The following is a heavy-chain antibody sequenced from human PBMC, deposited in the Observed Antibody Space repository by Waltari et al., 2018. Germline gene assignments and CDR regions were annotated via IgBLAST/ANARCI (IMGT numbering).Heavy chain of an antibody. CDR2: INHSGST. J-gene: IGHJ6*03. Sequence: QVQLQQWGAGLLKPSETLSLPCAVYGGSFSGYYWSWIRQPPGKGLEWFGEINHSGSTNDTPSLKCRVTISVDTSTNQFSLKLGSVTAADTAVYYCARGYYGSGSYSLDYYCYMDVGGKGTTVTVSS. V-gene: IGHV4-34*01. CDR1: GGSFSGYY. D-gene: IGHD3-10*01. CDR3: ARGYYGSGSYSLDYYCYMDV.